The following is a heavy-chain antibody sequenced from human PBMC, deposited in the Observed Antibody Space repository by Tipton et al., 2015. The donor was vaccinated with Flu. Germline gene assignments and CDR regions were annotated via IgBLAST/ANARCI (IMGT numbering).Heavy chain of an antibody. J-gene: IGHJ4*02. Sequence: LRLSCTVSGGSISSGSYYWSWIRQPAGKGLEWIGRIYTSGSTNYNPSLKSRVTMSVDTSKNQFSLKLSSVTAADTAVYYCARELPEMATIVFDYWGQGTLVTVSS. CDR3: ARELPEMATIVFDY. CDR2: IYTSGST. V-gene: IGHV4-61*02. CDR1: GGSISSGSYY. D-gene: IGHD5-24*01.